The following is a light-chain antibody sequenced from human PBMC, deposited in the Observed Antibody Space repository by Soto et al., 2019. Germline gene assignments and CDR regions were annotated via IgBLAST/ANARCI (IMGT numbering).Light chain of an antibody. CDR2: GAS. V-gene: IGKV3-20*01. CDR3: QQYGSSPET. Sequence: EIVLTQSPGTLSLSPGERATLSCRASQSVYSSYLAWYQHKAGQAPRLLIYGASSRATGVPDRFIGSGSGTDFTLTISRLEPEDFAVYYCQQYGSSPETFGQGTKVDIK. J-gene: IGKJ1*01. CDR1: QSVYSSY.